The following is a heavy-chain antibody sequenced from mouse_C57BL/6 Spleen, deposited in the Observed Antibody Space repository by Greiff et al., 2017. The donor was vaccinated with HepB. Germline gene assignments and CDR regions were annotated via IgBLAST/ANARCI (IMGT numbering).Heavy chain of an antibody. CDR3: TREGLGHYYAMDY. J-gene: IGHJ4*01. V-gene: IGHV5-9-1*02. CDR2: ISSGGDYT. CDR1: GFTFSSYA. D-gene: IGHD4-1*01. Sequence: EVQLVESGEGLVKPGGSLKLSCAASGFTFSSYAMSWVRQTPEKRLEWVAYISSGGDYTYYADTVQGRFTISRDNARNTLYLQLSSLKSGDTAMYYCTREGLGHYYAMDYWGQGTSVTVSS.